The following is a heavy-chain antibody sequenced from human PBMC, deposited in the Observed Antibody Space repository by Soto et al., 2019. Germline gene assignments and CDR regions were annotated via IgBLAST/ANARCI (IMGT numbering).Heavy chain of an antibody. Sequence: GASVKVSCKASGGTFSSYAISWVRQAPGQGLEWMGGIIPIFGTANYAQKFQGRVTITADESTSTAYMELSSLRSEDTAVYYCAREVKELLSVGWFDPWGQGTLVTVSS. D-gene: IGHD3-10*01. CDR2: IIPIFGTA. CDR3: AREVKELLSVGWFDP. V-gene: IGHV1-69*13. CDR1: GGTFSSYA. J-gene: IGHJ5*02.